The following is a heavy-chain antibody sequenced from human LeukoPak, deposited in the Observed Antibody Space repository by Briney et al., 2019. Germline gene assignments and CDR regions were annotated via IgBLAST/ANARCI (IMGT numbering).Heavy chain of an antibody. Sequence: GGSLRLSCAAPGFTFGSYGMSWVRRAPGKGLEWVSYISSSGTTIYYADSVKGRFTISRDNAKNSLYLQMNSLRAEDTAVYYCASSEWELLRYDYWGQGTLVTVSS. J-gene: IGHJ4*02. CDR3: ASSEWELLRYDY. CDR2: ISSSGTTI. V-gene: IGHV3-48*04. D-gene: IGHD1-26*01. CDR1: GFTFGSYG.